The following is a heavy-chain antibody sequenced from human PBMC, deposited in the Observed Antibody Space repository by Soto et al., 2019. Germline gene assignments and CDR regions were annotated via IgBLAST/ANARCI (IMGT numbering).Heavy chain of an antibody. Sequence: ASVKVSCKVSGYTLTELSMHWVRQAPGKGLEWMGGFDPEDGETIYAQKFQGRVTMTEDTSTDTAYMELSSLRSEDTAVYYCATVTEYSSSWYAPAYWGQGTLVTVSS. CDR3: ATVTEYSSSWYAPAY. CDR1: GYTLTELS. CDR2: FDPEDGET. J-gene: IGHJ4*02. V-gene: IGHV1-24*01. D-gene: IGHD6-13*01.